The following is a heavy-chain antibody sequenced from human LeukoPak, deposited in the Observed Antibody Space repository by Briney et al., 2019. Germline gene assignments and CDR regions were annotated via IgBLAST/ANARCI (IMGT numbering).Heavy chain of an antibody. J-gene: IGHJ6*02. V-gene: IGHV1-69*13. D-gene: IGHD1-26*01. CDR2: IIPMFGTI. CDR1: GGTFSNYA. Sequence: GASVKVSCKASGGTFSNYAISWVRQAPGQGLEWMGGIIPMFGTINYGQKFQGRVTITADESTSTAYMELSSLRSEDTAVYYCARESPRSGSYYNYYYNGMDVWGQGTTVTVS. CDR3: ARESPRSGSYYNYYYNGMDV.